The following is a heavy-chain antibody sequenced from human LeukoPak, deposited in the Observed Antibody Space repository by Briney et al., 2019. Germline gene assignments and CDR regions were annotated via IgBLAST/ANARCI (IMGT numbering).Heavy chain of an antibody. CDR1: VGTFSSYA. J-gene: IGHJ4*02. CDR3: ARDSLVAAAGKAFDY. Sequence: ASVKVSCKASVGTFSSYAISWVPQAPGQGLEWMGGIIPIFGTANYAQKFQGRVTITTDESTSTAYMELSSLRSEDTAVYYCARDSLVAAAGKAFDYWGQGTLVTVSS. D-gene: IGHD6-13*01. CDR2: IIPIFGTA. V-gene: IGHV1-69*05.